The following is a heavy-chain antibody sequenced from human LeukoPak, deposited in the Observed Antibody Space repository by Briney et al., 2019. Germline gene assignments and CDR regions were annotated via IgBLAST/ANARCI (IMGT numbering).Heavy chain of an antibody. Sequence: GGSLRLSCAASGFSFSDYSMNWVRQAPGGGLEWVSYISPSSSIIYYADSVKGRFTISRDNAKNSLYLQMNSLRAEDTAVYYCARGSRTPDYWGQGTLVTVSS. CDR2: ISPSSSII. CDR1: GFSFSDYS. J-gene: IGHJ4*02. V-gene: IGHV3-48*01. CDR3: ARGSRTPDY.